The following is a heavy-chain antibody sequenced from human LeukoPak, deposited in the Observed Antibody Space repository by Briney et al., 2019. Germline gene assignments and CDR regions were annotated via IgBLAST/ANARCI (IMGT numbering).Heavy chain of an antibody. CDR1: GGSFSGYY. CDR3: ARPYCSSTSCYTRPYYFDY. CDR2: INHSGST. D-gene: IGHD2-2*02. J-gene: IGHJ4*02. V-gene: IGHV4-34*01. Sequence: SETLSLTCAVYGGSFSGYYWSWIRQPPGKGLEWIGEINHSGSTSYNPSLKSRVTISVDTSKNQFSLKLSSVTAADTAVYYCARPYCSSTSCYTRPYYFDYWGQGTLVTVSS.